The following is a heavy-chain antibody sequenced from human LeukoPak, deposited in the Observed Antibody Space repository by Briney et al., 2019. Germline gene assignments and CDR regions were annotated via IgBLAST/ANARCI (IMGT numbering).Heavy chain of an antibody. D-gene: IGHD3-3*01. CDR2: ISYDGSNK. V-gene: IGHV3-30-3*01. J-gene: IGHJ4*02. CDR3: AKARIMIFGVENPTDNFDY. CDR1: GFTFSSYA. Sequence: GGSLRLSCAASGFTFSSYAMHWVRQAPGKGLEWVAVISYDGSNKYYADSAKGRFTVSRDNSKKTLYLQTISLRAEDTAIYSCAKARIMIFGVENPTDNFDYWGQGTLVTVSS.